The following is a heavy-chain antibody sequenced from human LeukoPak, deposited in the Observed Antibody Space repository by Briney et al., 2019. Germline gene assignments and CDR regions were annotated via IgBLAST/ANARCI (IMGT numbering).Heavy chain of an antibody. CDR1: GGSISSYY. J-gene: IGHJ6*03. Sequence: SETLSLTCSVSGGSISSYYWSWIRQPAGKGLEWIGRIYTSGSTNYNPSLKSRVTMSVDTSKDQISLNLSSVTAADTAVYYCARHPMITFGGVIVIRRYYYYMDVWGKGTTVTVSS. D-gene: IGHD3-16*02. CDR2: IYTSGST. V-gene: IGHV4-4*07. CDR3: ARHPMITFGGVIVIRRYYYYMDV.